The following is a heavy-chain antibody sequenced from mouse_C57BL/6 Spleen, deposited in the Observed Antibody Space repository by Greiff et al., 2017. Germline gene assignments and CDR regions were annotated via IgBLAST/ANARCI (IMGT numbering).Heavy chain of an antibody. Sequence: QVQLQQPGAELVRPGSSVKLSCKASGYTFTSYWMDWVKQRPGQGLEWIGNIYPSDSETHYNQKFKDKATLTVDKSSSTAYMRLSTLTSEDSAVYDCARSITAVKRRADWGQGSLVTVSA. D-gene: IGHD1-1*01. J-gene: IGHJ3*01. CDR3: ARSITAVKRRAD. CDR2: IYPSDSET. CDR1: GYTFTSYW. V-gene: IGHV1-61*01.